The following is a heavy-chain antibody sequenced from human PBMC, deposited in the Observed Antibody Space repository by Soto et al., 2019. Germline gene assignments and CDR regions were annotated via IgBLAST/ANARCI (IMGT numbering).Heavy chain of an antibody. Sequence: QVHLVQSGDEVKKPGASVKVSCKSSGYAFTTYGITSVRQAPGQGLEWMGWISAHNGNTNYAQKLQGRVTVTRDTSTSTAYMELRSLRSDDTAVYYCARGRYGDYWGQGALVTVSS. CDR1: GYAFTTYG. V-gene: IGHV1-18*01. J-gene: IGHJ4*02. CDR3: ARGRYGDY. CDR2: ISAHNGNT. D-gene: IGHD4-17*01.